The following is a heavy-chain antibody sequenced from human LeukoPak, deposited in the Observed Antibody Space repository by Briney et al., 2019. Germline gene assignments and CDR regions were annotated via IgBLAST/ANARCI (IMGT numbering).Heavy chain of an antibody. Sequence: SETLSLTCAVYGGSFSGYYWSWIRQPPGKGLEWIGEINHSGSTNYNPSLKSRVTISVDTSKKQFSLKLTSVTAADTAVYYCARDPNNLAFDIWGQGTMVTVSS. CDR1: GGSFSGYY. J-gene: IGHJ3*02. CDR3: ARDPNNLAFDI. D-gene: IGHD1-20*01. V-gene: IGHV4-34*01. CDR2: INHSGST.